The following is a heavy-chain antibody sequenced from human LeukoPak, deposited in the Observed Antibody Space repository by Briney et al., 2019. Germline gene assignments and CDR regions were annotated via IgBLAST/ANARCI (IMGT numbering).Heavy chain of an antibody. CDR3: ARIRDGYNDAYDI. D-gene: IGHD5-24*01. Sequence: ASVKVSCKASGYTFTGYYMHWVRQAPGQGLEWMGIINPSGGSTSYAQKFQGRVTMTRDTSTSTIYMELSSLRSEDTAIYYCARIRDGYNDAYDIWGQGTVATVPS. CDR2: INPSGGST. CDR1: GYTFTGYY. V-gene: IGHV1-46*01. J-gene: IGHJ3*02.